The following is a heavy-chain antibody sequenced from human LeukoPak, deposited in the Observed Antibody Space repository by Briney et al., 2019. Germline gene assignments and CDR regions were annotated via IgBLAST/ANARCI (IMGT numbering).Heavy chain of an antibody. CDR1: GFSFSTQR. V-gene: IGHV3-74*01. Sequence: GGSLRLSCAASGFSFSTQRMHWVRQAPGKGLVWVSRINSAGSITTYADSVKGRFTISRDNAKNTLYLQMNGLRAEDTAVYYCARLNLIPHTSDWYYFDYWGQGTLVTVSS. D-gene: IGHD6-19*01. CDR2: INSAGSIT. CDR3: ARLNLIPHTSDWYYFDY. J-gene: IGHJ4*02.